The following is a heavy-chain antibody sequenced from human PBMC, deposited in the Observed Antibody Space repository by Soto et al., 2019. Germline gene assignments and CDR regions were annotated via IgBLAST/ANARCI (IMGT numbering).Heavy chain of an antibody. V-gene: IGHV3-74*03. CDR1: GFTFSSYW. CDR2: IDSDGRST. CDR3: VRDYDSSGFYSGH. Sequence: GGSLRLSCAAYGFTFSSYWMHWVRQSPGKGLVWVSQIDSDGRSTTYADTVKGRFTVSRDNAKNKLFLQMNSLRAEDTAVYYCVRDYDSSGFYSGHWGQGTLVTVSS. D-gene: IGHD3-22*01. J-gene: IGHJ4*02.